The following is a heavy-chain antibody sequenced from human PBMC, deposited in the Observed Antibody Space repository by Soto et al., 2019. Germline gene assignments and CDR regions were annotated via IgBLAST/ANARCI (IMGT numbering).Heavy chain of an antibody. CDR2: MSHSGGT. CDR1: GGFVTSGSYY. D-gene: IGHD2-21*02. CDR3: ARVERGTAATVVDAFDI. J-gene: IGHJ3*02. V-gene: IGHV4-34*01. Sequence: QVQLQQWGAGLLKPSETLSLTCAVYGGFVTSGSYYWSWIRQPPGKGLEWIGGMSHSGGTHFNPSRKSRVTISVDTSKNQFTLKMSSVTAADTALYYCARVERGTAATVVDAFDIWGPGTMVTVSS.